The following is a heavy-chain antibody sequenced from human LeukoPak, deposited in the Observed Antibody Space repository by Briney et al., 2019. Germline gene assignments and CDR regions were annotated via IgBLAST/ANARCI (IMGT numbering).Heavy chain of an antibody. Sequence: GGSLRLSCAASGFTFSSHWMHWVRQAPGKGLVWVSRINSDGSSTSYADSVKGRFTISRDNSRSTLNLQMNSLKLEDTAIYYCARAVIFSYGMDVWGQGTTVTVSS. CDR1: GFTFSSHW. J-gene: IGHJ6*02. CDR3: ARAVIFSYGMDV. D-gene: IGHD4-11*01. CDR2: INSDGSST. V-gene: IGHV3-74*01.